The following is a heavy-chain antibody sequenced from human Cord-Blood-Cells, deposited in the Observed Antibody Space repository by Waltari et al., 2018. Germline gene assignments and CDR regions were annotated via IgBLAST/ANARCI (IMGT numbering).Heavy chain of an antibody. V-gene: IGHV4-38-2*02. J-gene: IGHJ3*02. D-gene: IGHD3-10*01. CDR3: ARDYYGSGSDAFDI. CDR2: IYHSGST. Sequence: QVQLQESGPGLVKPSETLSLTCTVSGYSISSGYYWGWIRQPPGKGVEWIGSIYHSGSTYNNPSLKSRVTISVDTSKNQFSLKLSSVTAADTAVYYCARDYYGSGSDAFDIWGQGTMVTVSS. CDR1: GYSISSGYY.